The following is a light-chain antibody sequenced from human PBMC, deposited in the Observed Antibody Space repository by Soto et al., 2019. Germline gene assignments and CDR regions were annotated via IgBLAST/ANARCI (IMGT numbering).Light chain of an antibody. CDR1: QSISTW. Sequence: DIQMIQSPSTLSASIGDRVTITCRASQSISTWLAWYQQKPGKAPRLLIYKASSLQSGVPSRFSGSASGTEFTLTVSSLQPDDFATYYCQQSLTFGQGTKVEIK. CDR3: QQSLT. CDR2: KAS. J-gene: IGKJ1*01. V-gene: IGKV1-5*03.